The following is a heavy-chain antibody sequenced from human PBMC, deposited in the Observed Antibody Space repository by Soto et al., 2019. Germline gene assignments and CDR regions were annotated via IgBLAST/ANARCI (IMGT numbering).Heavy chain of an antibody. CDR1: GGTFSSYT. J-gene: IGHJ4*02. Sequence: QVQLVQSGAEVKKPGSSVKVSCKASGGTFSSYTISWVRQAPGQGLEWMGRIIPILGIANYAQKFQGRVTITADKSTSTAYMELSSLRSEDTAVYYWARSSPIDYGDYEWVGYFDYWGQGTLVTVSS. CDR3: ARSSPIDYGDYEWVGYFDY. V-gene: IGHV1-69*02. CDR2: IIPILGIA. D-gene: IGHD4-17*01.